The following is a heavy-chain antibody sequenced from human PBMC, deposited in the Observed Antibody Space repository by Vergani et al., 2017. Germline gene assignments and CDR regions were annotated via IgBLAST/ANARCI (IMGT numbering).Heavy chain of an antibody. CDR2: IIPIFGTA. CDR1: GGTFSSYA. D-gene: IGHD5-12*01. V-gene: IGHV1-69*01. CDR3: ARPRLSYGGYGSSYGDQYYFDY. J-gene: IGHJ4*02. Sequence: QVQLVQSGAEVKKPGSSVKVSCKASGGTFSSYAISWVRQAPGQGLEWMGGIIPIFGTANYAQKFQGRVTITADESTSTAYMELSSLRSEDTAVYYCARPRLSYGGYGSSYGDQYYFDYWGQGTLVTVSS.